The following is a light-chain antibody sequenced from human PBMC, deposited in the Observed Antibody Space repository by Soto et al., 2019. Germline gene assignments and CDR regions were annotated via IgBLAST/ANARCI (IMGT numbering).Light chain of an antibody. CDR1: NIGIKD. J-gene: IGLJ2*01. Sequence: SYELTQPPSVSVAPGQTASISGGGNNIGIKDVYWYQQQPGQAPVLVIYDNRDRPSGIPERFSGSNSGNTATLTISRVEAGDEADYYCQVWDTSSDHPVFGGGTKLTVL. CDR3: QVWDTSSDHPV. CDR2: DNR. V-gene: IGLV3-21*01.